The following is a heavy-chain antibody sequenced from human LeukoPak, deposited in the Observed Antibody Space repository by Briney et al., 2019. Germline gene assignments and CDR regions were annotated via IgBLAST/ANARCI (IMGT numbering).Heavy chain of an antibody. CDR2: IYHSGST. CDR1: GYSISSGYY. D-gene: IGHD1-26*01. V-gene: IGHV4-38-2*02. Sequence: SETLSHTCTVSGYSISSGYYWGWIRQPPGKGLEWIGSIYHSGSTYYNPSLKSRVTISVDTSKNQFSLKLSSVTAADTAVYYCARDGRDDAFDIWGQGTMVTVSS. J-gene: IGHJ3*02. CDR3: ARDGRDDAFDI.